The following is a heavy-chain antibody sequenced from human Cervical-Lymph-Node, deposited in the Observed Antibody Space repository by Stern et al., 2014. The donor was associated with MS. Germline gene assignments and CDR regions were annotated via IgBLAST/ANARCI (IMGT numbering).Heavy chain of an antibody. J-gene: IGHJ4*02. CDR1: GFTFSNAW. D-gene: IGHD3-22*01. V-gene: IGHV3-15*01. CDR3: TTDGSITMIVVGLYYFDY. Sequence: EVHLVESGGGLVKPGGSLRLSCAASGFTFSNAWMSWVRQAPGKGLEWVGRIKSKTDGGTTDYAAPVKGRFTISRDDSKNTLYLQMNSLKTEDTAVYYCTTDGSITMIVVGLYYFDYWGQGTLVTVSS. CDR2: IKSKTDGGTT.